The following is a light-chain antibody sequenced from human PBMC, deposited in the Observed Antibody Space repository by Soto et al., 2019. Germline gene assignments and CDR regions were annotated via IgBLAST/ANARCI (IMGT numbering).Light chain of an antibody. Sequence: DIQMTQSPSSLSASVGDRVTITCRASQTISTYLTGYPQKPGKAPKLLIYAASTLQSGVPSRFSGSGSGTECTLTINGLQPEDFATYSCEQSLGIPYTLGQGTKVEIQ. CDR1: QTISTY. CDR2: AAS. V-gene: IGKV1-39*01. CDR3: EQSLGIPYT. J-gene: IGKJ2*01.